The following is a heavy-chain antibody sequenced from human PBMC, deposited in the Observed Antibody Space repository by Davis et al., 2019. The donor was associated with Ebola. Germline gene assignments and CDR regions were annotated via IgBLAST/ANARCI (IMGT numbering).Heavy chain of an antibody. CDR3: ARQNAATEVYDY. D-gene: IGHD1-1*01. CDR2: IHYSGNT. Sequence: SETLSLTCTVWGGSSSSYYWSWIRQSPGKGLEWIGYIHYSGNTNYNPSLKSRVTISKDTSKNQFSLKLSSVTAADTAVYYCARQNAATEVYDYWGQGTLVTVSS. CDR1: GGSSSSYY. V-gene: IGHV4-59*08. J-gene: IGHJ4*02.